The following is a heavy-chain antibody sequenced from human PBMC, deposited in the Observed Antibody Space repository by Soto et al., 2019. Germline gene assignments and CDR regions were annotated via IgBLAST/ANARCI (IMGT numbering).Heavy chain of an antibody. J-gene: IGHJ3*02. CDR3: AREEYQLMHAFDI. V-gene: IGHV1-46*03. CDR1: GYTFTSYF. CDR2: INPSGGRT. Sequence: ASVKVSCKASGYTFTSYFMHWVRQAPGQGLEWMGIINPSGGRTSYAQKFQGRVTMTWDTSTSTVYLELSSLRSEDTAVYYCAREEYQLMHAFDIWGQGTMVTVSS. D-gene: IGHD6-6*01.